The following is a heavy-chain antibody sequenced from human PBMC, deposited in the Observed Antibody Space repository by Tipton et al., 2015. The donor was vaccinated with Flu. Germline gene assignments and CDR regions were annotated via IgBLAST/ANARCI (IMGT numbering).Heavy chain of an antibody. V-gene: IGHV4-38-2*01. CDR2: IHHSGTT. CDR1: GYSISSGFY. J-gene: IGHJ5*02. Sequence: TLSLTCSVSGYSISSGFYWGWIRQPPGKGLEWIGSIHHSGTTHYNPSLSRLTISIDTSKNQFSLKVSSVTAADTAVYYCARRDYSNYVSDPKSWFDPWGQGTLVAVSS. CDR3: ARRDYSNYVSDPKSWFDP. D-gene: IGHD4-11*01.